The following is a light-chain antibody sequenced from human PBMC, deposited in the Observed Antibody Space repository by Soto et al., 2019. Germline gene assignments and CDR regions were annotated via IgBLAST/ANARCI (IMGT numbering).Light chain of an antibody. Sequence: IQVTQSPSPLSASVGDRVFTTCRASQSISKLLAWYQQKPGKAPKLLIYAASSLQSGVPSRFSGSGSGTDFTLTISMLHPEDFTTYCCQQSYCTPQTFGQGTKVDI. J-gene: IGKJ1*01. V-gene: IGKV1-39*01. CDR2: AAS. CDR3: QQSYCTPQT. CDR1: QSISKL.